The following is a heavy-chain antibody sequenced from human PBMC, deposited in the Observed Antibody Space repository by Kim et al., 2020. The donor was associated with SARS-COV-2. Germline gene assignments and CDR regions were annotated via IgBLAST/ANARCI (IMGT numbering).Heavy chain of an antibody. J-gene: IGHJ4*02. CDR2: IYYSGST. CDR1: GGSISSSSYY. V-gene: IGHV4-39*07. CDR3: ARDQIFDY. Sequence: SETLSLTCTVSGGSISSSSYYWGWIRQPPGKGLEWIGSIYYSGSTYYNPSLKSRVTISVDTSKNQFSLKLSSVTAADTAVYYCARDQIFDYWGQGTLVT.